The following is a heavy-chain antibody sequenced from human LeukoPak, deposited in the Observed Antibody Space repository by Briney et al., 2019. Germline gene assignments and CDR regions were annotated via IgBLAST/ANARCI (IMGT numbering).Heavy chain of an antibody. Sequence: ASVKVSCKASGGTFSSYDINWVRQATGQGLEWMGWMNPNSGNTGYAQKFQGRVTITRNTSISTAYMELSSLRSEDTAVYYCARTYSSSWYPFDPWGQGTLVTVSS. J-gene: IGHJ5*02. CDR1: GGTFSSYD. D-gene: IGHD6-13*01. V-gene: IGHV1-8*03. CDR2: MNPNSGNT. CDR3: ARTYSSSWYPFDP.